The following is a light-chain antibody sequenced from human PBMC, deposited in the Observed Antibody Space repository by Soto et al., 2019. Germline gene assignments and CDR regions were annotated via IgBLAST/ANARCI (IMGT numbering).Light chain of an antibody. CDR1: FSNVGINT. CDR3: ASWDDSLNGVV. J-gene: IGLJ2*01. Sequence: QSVLTQPPSAYGTPGQRVTISCSGSFSNVGINTVHWYQQLPGTAPKLLIYSDNQRPSGVPDRFSGSKSGTSASLAISGLQSEDAADYYCASWDDSLNGVVFGGGTQLTVL. V-gene: IGLV1-44*01. CDR2: SDN.